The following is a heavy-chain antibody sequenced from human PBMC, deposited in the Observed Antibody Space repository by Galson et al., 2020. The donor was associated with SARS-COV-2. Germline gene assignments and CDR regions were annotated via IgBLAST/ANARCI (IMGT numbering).Heavy chain of an antibody. CDR1: GFTFRGYW. CDR3: ARSLPSGYYDY. V-gene: IGHV3-7*01. D-gene: IGHD1-1*01. Sequence: GGSLRLSCTASGFTFRGYWMTWVRQPPGRGLEWVAYINRDGTKEDYVDSARGRFTISRDNVESSVYLQMKSLRAEDTAVYYCARSLPSGYYDYWGQGTLVTVSS. CDR2: INRDGTKE. J-gene: IGHJ4*02.